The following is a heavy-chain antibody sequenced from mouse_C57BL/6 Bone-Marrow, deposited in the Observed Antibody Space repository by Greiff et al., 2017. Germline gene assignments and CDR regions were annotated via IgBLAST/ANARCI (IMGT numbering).Heavy chain of an antibody. CDR2: ISDGGSYT. CDR3: ARDYSNYEDAY. J-gene: IGHJ3*01. V-gene: IGHV5-4*01. CDR1: GFTFSSYA. Sequence: EVMLVESGGGLVKPGGSLKLSCAASGFTFSSYAMSWVRQTPEQRLEWVATISDGGSYTYYPDNVKGRFTVSRANAKNNLYLQMSHLKSEDTAMYYCARDYSNYEDAYWGQGTLVTVSA. D-gene: IGHD2-5*01.